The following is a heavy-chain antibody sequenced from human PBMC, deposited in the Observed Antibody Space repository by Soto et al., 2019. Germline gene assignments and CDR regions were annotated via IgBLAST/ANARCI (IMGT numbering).Heavy chain of an antibody. V-gene: IGHV1-2*04. CDR3: ARNDYGDLRGGHGWFDP. D-gene: IGHD4-17*01. CDR2: INPNSGGT. CDR1: GYTFTGYY. J-gene: IGHJ5*02. Sequence: ASVKVSCKASGYTFTGYYMHWVRQAPGQGLEWMGWINPNSGGTNYAQKFQGWVTMTRDTSISTAYMELSRLRSDDTAVYYCARNDYGDLRGGHGWFDPWGQGTLVTVSS.